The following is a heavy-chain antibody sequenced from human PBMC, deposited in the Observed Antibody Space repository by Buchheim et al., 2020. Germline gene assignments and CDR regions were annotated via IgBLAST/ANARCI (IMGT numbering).Heavy chain of an antibody. V-gene: IGHV4-61*01. CDR3: ARDVGGYSDYGANHWYFDL. D-gene: IGHD5-12*01. CDR1: DGSVSSGSYY. CDR2: IYYSGRT. Sequence: QVQLQESGPGLVMPSQTLSLTCSVSDGSVSSGSYYWSWIRQPPGKGLEWIGYIYYSGRTNYNPSLKSRVTISVDTSKNQFSLKLSSVTAADTAVYYCARDVGGYSDYGANHWYFDLWGRGTL. J-gene: IGHJ2*01.